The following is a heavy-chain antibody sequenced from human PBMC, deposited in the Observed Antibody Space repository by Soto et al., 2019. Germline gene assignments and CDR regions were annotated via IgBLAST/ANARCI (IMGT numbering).Heavy chain of an antibody. D-gene: IGHD3-10*01. Sequence: GGSLRLSCPASGFNFSTYPMSCVRQPSWKGLEWVSHICGSGGITYGADSLKGRFTLSRDNSKNTLYLQMNSLRAEDTAVYYCARSPTMAHGYYYYGMEVWGQGTTVTVSS. V-gene: IGHV3-23*01. CDR1: GFNFSTYP. CDR3: ARSPTMAHGYYYYGMEV. CDR2: ICGSGGIT. J-gene: IGHJ6*02.